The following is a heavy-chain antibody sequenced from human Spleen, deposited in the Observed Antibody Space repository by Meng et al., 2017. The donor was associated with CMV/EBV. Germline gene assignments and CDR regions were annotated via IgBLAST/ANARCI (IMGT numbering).Heavy chain of an antibody. V-gene: IGHV3-7*03. Sequence: GESLKISCAASGFTFSTYWMTWVRQAPGKGLEWVANIKQDGSEKYYADSVKGRFTTSRANSDNTLFLRMNGLRVEDTAIYYCAKASYSGNYDPPYYFDSWGPGTLVTVSS. J-gene: IGHJ4*02. CDR3: AKASYSGNYDPPYYFDS. CDR1: GFTFSTYW. D-gene: IGHD1-26*01. CDR2: IKQDGSEK.